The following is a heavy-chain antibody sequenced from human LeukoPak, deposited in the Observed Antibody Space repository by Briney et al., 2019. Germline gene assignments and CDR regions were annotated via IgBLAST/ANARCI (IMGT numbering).Heavy chain of an antibody. D-gene: IGHD6-19*01. CDR1: GFTFSSYG. V-gene: IGHV3-30*18. J-gene: IGHJ4*02. Sequence: GGSLRLSCAASGFTFSSYGMHWVRQAPGKGLEWVAVISYDGSNKYYADSVKGRFTISRDNSKNTLYLQMNSLRAEDTALYYCAKVALGIAVAGAFDYWGQGTLVTVSS. CDR2: ISYDGSNK. CDR3: AKVALGIAVAGAFDY.